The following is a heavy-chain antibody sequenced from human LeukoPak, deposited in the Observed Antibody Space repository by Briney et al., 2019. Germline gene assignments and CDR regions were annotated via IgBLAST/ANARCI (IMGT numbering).Heavy chain of an antibody. J-gene: IGHJ4*02. CDR2: INPSGGST. Sequence: ASVKVSCKASGYTFTSYYMHWVRQAPGQGLEWMGIINPSGGSTSYAQKFQGRVTMTRDMSTSTVYMELSSLRSEDTAVYYCAREVYYDSSGYTFDYWGQGTLVTVSS. CDR3: AREVYYDSSGYTFDY. CDR1: GYTFTSYY. V-gene: IGHV1-46*01. D-gene: IGHD3-22*01.